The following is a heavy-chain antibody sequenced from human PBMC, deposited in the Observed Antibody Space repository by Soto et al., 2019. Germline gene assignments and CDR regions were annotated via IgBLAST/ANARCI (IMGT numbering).Heavy chain of an antibody. Sequence: ASVKVSCKASGYTFTGYCMHWVRQAPGQGLEWMGWINPNSGGTNYAQKFQGWVTMTRDTSISTAYMELSRLRSDDTAVYYCARVGSSSAPFRYFXYWGQGTLVTVSS. J-gene: IGHJ4*02. D-gene: IGHD6-6*01. CDR2: INPNSGGT. CDR3: ARVGSSSAPFRYFXY. V-gene: IGHV1-2*04. CDR1: GYTFTGYC.